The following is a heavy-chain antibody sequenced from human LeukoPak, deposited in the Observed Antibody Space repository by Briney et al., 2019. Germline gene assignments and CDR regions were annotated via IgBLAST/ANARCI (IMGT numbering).Heavy chain of an antibody. CDR2: ISSSGSTI. D-gene: IGHD3-10*01. J-gene: IGHJ3*02. CDR3: ARGGSGSDDASDI. CDR1: GFTFSSYE. Sequence: PGGSLRLSCAASGFTFSSYEMNWVRQAPGKGLEWVSYISSSGSTIYYADSVKGRFTISRDNAKNSLYLQMNSLRAEDTAVYYCARGGSGSDDASDIWGQGTMVTVSS. V-gene: IGHV3-48*03.